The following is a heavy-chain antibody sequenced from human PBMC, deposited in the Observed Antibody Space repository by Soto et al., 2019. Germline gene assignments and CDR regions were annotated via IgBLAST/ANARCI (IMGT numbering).Heavy chain of an antibody. CDR3: ARASGSGMDFLNWFDP. D-gene: IGHD6-19*01. CDR1: GGSISSYY. V-gene: IGHV4-59*01. CDR2: IYYSGST. Sequence: SETLSLTCTVSGGSISSYYWSWIRQPPGKGLEWIGYIYYSGSTNYNPSLKSRVTISVDTSKNQFSLKLSSVTAADTAVYYCARASGSGMDFLNWFDPWGQGTLVTVSS. J-gene: IGHJ5*02.